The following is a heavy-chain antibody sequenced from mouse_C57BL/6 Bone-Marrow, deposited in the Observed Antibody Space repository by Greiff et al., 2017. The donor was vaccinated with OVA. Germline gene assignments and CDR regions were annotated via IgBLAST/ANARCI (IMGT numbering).Heavy chain of an antibody. CDR1: GYTFTSYW. Sequence: QVQLKQPGAELVKPGASVKLSCKASGYTFTSYWMHWVKQRPGRGLEWIGRIDPNSGGTKYNEKFKSKATLTVDKPSSTAYMQLSSLTSEDSAVYYGARSGDGYYVWFAYWGQGTLVTVSA. CDR3: ARSGDGYYVWFAY. CDR2: IDPNSGGT. V-gene: IGHV1-72*01. D-gene: IGHD2-3*01. J-gene: IGHJ3*01.